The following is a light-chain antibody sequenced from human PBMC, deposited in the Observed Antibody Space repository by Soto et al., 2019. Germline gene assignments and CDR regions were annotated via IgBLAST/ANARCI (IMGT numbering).Light chain of an antibody. CDR1: QSVSSNY. V-gene: IGKV3-20*01. CDR2: NSS. J-gene: IGKJ1*01. Sequence: ETGLTQSRGTLSLSPGEGATLSCRASQSVSSNYLAWYQQKPGQDPRLLIYNSSTRATGIPDRFSGSGSGTDFTPTISRLKTEDFALDYCQQHRDLPKTFGKGTKV. CDR3: QQHRDLPKT.